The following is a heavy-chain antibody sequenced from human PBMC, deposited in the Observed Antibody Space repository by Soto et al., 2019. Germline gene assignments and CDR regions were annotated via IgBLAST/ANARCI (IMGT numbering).Heavy chain of an antibody. CDR2: IWYDGSNK. D-gene: IGHD6-25*01. CDR3: ARASGATAGNWFDP. Sequence: GGSLRLSCAASGFTFSSYGMHWVRQAPGKGLEWVAVIWYDGSNKYYADSVKGRFTISRDNSKNTLYLQMNSLRAEDTAVYYCARASGATAGNWFDPWGQGTLVTVSS. V-gene: IGHV3-33*01. CDR1: GFTFSSYG. J-gene: IGHJ5*02.